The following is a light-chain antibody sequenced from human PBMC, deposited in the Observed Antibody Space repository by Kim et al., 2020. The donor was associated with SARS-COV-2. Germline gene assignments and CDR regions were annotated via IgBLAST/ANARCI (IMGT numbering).Light chain of an antibody. J-gene: IGKJ1*01. CDR3: QQSYNTPLT. Sequence: AAVGDRVTITRRPSQSIGKCLDWDQQKPGGAPKLLIYGVSSLRSGVQSRCSGSGSATDFSLTISSLQPEDFAIYYCQQSYNTPLTFGQGTKVDIK. CDR1: QSIGKC. CDR2: GVS. V-gene: IGKV1-39*01.